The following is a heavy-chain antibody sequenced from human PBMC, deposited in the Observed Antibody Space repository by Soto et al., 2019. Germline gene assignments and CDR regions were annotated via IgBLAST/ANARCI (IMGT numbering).Heavy chain of an antibody. V-gene: IGHV3-11*01. CDR2: ISSSGSII. CDR1: GFTFSDYY. J-gene: IGHJ5*02. Sequence: PGGSLRLSCAASGFTFSDYYMTWIRQAPGKGLEWISDISSSGSIINYADSVKGRFTISRDNAKNSLYLQMNSLRAEDTAVYYCARDQDARARAAKNKWFDPWGQGTLVTVSS. CDR3: ARDQDARARAAKNKWFDP.